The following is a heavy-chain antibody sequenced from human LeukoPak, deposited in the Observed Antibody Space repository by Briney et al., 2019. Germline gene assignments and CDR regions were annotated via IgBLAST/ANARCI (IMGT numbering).Heavy chain of an antibody. CDR3: ARDWGVVITSYYFDY. Sequence: PGGSLRLSCAASGFTFSSYAMHWVRQAPGRGLEWVAVISYDGSNKYYADSVKGRFTISRDNSKNTLYLQMNSLRAEDTAVYYCARDWGVVITSYYFDYWGQGTLVTVSS. D-gene: IGHD3-3*01. V-gene: IGHV3-30-3*01. CDR2: ISYDGSNK. CDR1: GFTFSSYA. J-gene: IGHJ4*02.